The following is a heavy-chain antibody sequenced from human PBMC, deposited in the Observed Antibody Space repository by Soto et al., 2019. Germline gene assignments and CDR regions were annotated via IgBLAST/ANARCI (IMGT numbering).Heavy chain of an antibody. CDR3: ARGGIMITFGGVIARAHLDY. J-gene: IGHJ4*02. D-gene: IGHD3-16*02. CDR2: ISAYNGNT. V-gene: IGHV1-18*04. Sequence: GASVKVSCKASGYTFTSYGISWVRRAPGQGLEWMGWISAYNGNTNYAQKLQGRVTMTTDTSTSTAYMELRSLRSDDTAVYYCARGGIMITFGGVIARAHLDYWGQGTLVTVSS. CDR1: GYTFTSYG.